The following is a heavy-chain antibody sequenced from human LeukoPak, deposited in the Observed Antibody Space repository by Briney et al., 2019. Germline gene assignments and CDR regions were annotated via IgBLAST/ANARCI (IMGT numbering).Heavy chain of an antibody. CDR3: ARDQSSSWYWFDP. V-gene: IGHV4-30-2*01. CDR1: GGAISSGGYS. Sequence: LQILSLTQVVTGGAISSGGYSWNSIRQPPGKGLEWIGYIYHSGTTYYNPSLKSRVTISVDRSKNQFSLKLSSVTAADTAVYYCARDQSSSWYWFDPWGQGTLVSVSS. D-gene: IGHD6-13*01. J-gene: IGHJ5*02. CDR2: IYHSGTT.